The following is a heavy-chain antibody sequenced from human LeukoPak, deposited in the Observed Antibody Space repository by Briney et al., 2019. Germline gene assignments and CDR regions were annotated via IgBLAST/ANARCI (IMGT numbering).Heavy chain of an antibody. Sequence: SETLSLTCTVSGGSISSYYWSWIRQPAGKGLEWIGRIYTSGSTNYNPSLKSRVTMSVDTSKNQFSLKLSSVIAADTAVYYCARDREDYGGNSCLAYWGQGTLVTVSS. CDR1: GGSISSYY. D-gene: IGHD4-23*01. V-gene: IGHV4-4*07. J-gene: IGHJ4*02. CDR3: ARDREDYGGNSCLAY. CDR2: IYTSGST.